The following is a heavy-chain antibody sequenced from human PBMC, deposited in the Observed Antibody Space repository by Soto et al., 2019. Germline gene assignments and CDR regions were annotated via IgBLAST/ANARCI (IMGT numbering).Heavy chain of an antibody. CDR3: AHIPNYYQYGWCDP. V-gene: IGHV2-5*02. CDR2: IYWDDDK. CDR1: GFSLTTRGVG. D-gene: IGHD3-16*01. Sequence: QITLKESGPPLVKPTQTLTLTCTFSGFSLTTRGVGVGWIRQPPGKALECLALIYWDDDKRYSPSLQSRLSITKDTTKNHVVLTMTNVDPVDTATYYCAHIPNYYQYGWCDPWGQGTLVSVSS. J-gene: IGHJ5*02.